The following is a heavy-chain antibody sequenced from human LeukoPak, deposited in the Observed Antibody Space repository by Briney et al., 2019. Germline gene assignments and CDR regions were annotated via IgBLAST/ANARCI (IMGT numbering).Heavy chain of an antibody. CDR3: AKRGVVIRVILVGFHKEAYYFDS. Sequence: GGSLRLSCVVSGITLSNYGMSWVRQAPGKGLEWVAGISDSGGRTNYADSVKGRFTISRDSPKNTLYLQMNSLKAEDTAVYFCAKRGVVIRVILVGFHKEAYYFDSWGQGALVTVSS. J-gene: IGHJ4*02. CDR1: GITLSNYG. CDR2: ISDSGGRT. D-gene: IGHD3-22*01. V-gene: IGHV3-23*01.